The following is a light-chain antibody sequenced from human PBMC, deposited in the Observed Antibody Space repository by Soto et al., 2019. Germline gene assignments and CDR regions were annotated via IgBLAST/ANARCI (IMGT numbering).Light chain of an antibody. V-gene: IGKV3-20*01. CDR2: GAS. CDR3: QQYGSSGT. CDR1: LTVSSSY. J-gene: IGKJ1*01. Sequence: EIVLTHSPGTLSLSPGERATLSFRASLTVSSSYLAWYQQKPGQAPSLRMYGASKRATGIPDRFSGSGSGTDFPLTISRLEPEVFAVYYCQQYGSSGTFGQGTKVDIK.